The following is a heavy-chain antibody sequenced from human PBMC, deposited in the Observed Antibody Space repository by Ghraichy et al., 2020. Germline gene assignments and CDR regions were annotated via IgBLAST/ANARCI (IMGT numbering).Heavy chain of an antibody. CDR1: GGSFSGYY. CDR2: INHSGST. CDR3: ARGRGDTAMAPVGAVNDY. V-gene: IGHV4-34*01. D-gene: IGHD5-18*01. Sequence: SETLSLTCAVYGGSFSGYYWSWIRQPPGKGLEWIGEINHSGSTNYNPSLKSRVTISVDTSKNQFSLKLSSVTAADTAVYYCARGRGDTAMAPVGAVNDYWGQGTLVTVSS. J-gene: IGHJ4*02.